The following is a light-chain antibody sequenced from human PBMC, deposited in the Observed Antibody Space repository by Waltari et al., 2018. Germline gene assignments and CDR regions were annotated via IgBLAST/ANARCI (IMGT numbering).Light chain of an antibody. J-gene: IGLJ3*02. CDR2: KDS. V-gene: IGLV3-25*03. Sequence: SYDLTQTPSVSVSPGQTGRITCSGTVLPPHYPYWYQQKPGQAPLLVIYKDSERPSEIPERFSGSSSGTTATLTISGVLPEDEADYYCQSTDNSATYVVFGGGTKLTVL. CDR3: QSTDNSATYVV. CDR1: VLPPHY.